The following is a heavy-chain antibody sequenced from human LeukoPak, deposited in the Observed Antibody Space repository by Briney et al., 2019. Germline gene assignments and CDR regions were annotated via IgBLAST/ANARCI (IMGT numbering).Heavy chain of an antibody. CDR2: ISYDGSNK. D-gene: IGHD3-3*01. CDR3: ARDKDFRSGIYGMDV. J-gene: IGHJ6*02. Sequence: PGGSLRLSCAASGFTFSSYAMHWVRQAPGKGLEWVAVISYDGSNKYYADSVKGRFTISRDNSKNTLYLQMNSLRAEDTAVYYCARDKDFRSGIYGMDVWGQGTTVTVSS. CDR1: GFTFSSYA. V-gene: IGHV3-30-3*01.